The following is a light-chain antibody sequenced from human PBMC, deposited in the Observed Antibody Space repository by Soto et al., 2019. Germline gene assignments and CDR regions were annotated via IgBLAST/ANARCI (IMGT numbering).Light chain of an antibody. J-gene: IGKJ2*01. CDR1: QSVSTS. CDR3: QQRSNWPST. V-gene: IGKV3-11*01. Sequence: EIVLTQSPATLSLSPGERATLSCRASQSVSTSLAWYQRKPGQAPRLLIYDASNRATDIPVRFSGSGSGTDFTLTISSLEPEDFAVYYCQQRSNWPSTFGQGTKLEIK. CDR2: DAS.